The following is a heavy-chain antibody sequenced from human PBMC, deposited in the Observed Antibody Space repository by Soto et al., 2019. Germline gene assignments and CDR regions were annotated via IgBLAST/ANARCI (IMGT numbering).Heavy chain of an antibody. D-gene: IGHD2-15*01. J-gene: IGHJ6*02. CDR1: GFTFSSYE. CDR3: AKIVVVVAAPNYGMDV. CDR2: ISGSGGST. Sequence: EVQLVESGGGLVQPGGSLRLSCAASGFTFSSYEMNWVRQAPGKGLEWVSAISGSGGSTYYADSVKGRFTISRDNSKNTLYLQMNSLRAEDTAVYYCAKIVVVVAAPNYGMDVWGQGTTVTVSS. V-gene: IGHV3-23*04.